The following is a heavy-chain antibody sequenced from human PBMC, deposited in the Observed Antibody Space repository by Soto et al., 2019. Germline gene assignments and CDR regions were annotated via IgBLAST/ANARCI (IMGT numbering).Heavy chain of an antibody. CDR3: ARGPRMQQLGEFDP. D-gene: IGHD6-13*01. CDR1: GYTFTGYY. J-gene: IGHJ5*02. Sequence: QVQLVQSGAEVKKPGASVKVSCKASGYTFTGYYMHWVRQAPGQGLEWMGWINPNSVGTNYEQKFQGWVTMTRDTSISTAYMELSRLRSDDTAVYYCARGPRMQQLGEFDPWGQGTLVTVSS. V-gene: IGHV1-2*04. CDR2: INPNSVGT.